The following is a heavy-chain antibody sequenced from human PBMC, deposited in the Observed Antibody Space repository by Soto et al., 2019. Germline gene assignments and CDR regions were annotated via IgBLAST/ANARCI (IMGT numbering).Heavy chain of an antibody. CDR3: TRDSSYYGAGRGVLDY. CDR2: IYSGGNT. CDR1: GFTVNDNY. V-gene: IGHV3-66*01. D-gene: IGHD3-10*01. Sequence: EVQLVESGGGLVQPGGSLRLSCAVSGFTVNDNYMSWVRQAPGKGLEWVSVIYSGGNTDYAESVRGRFTVSRDTSKNTLYLQMNSLRAEDTAIYYCTRDSSYYGAGRGVLDYWRQGTPVTVSS. J-gene: IGHJ4*02.